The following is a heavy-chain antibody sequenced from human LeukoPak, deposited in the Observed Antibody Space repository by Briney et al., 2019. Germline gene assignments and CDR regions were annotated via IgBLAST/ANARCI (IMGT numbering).Heavy chain of an antibody. CDR1: GYTFTSYG. D-gene: IGHD1-1*01. J-gene: IGHJ6*02. CDR2: ISAYNGNT. Sequence: ASVKVSCKASGYTFTSYGISWVRQAPGQGLEWMGWISAYNGNTNYAQKLQGRVTMTTDTSTSTAYMELRSLRSDDTAVYYCAREVQLERAVPYYYGMDVWGQGTTVTVSS. CDR3: AREVQLERAVPYYYGMDV. V-gene: IGHV1-18*01.